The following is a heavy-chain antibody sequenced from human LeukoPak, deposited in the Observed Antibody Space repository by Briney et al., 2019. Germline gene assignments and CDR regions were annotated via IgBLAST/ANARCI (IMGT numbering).Heavy chain of an antibody. CDR3: AKVTQWLVKGFDY. Sequence: GGSLRLSCAASGFTFSSYGMHWVRQAPGKGLEWVAFIRYDGSNKYYADSVKGRFTISRDNSKNTLYLQMNSLRAEDTAVYYCAKVTQWLVKGFDYWGQGTLVTVSS. CDR2: IRYDGSNK. V-gene: IGHV3-30*02. CDR1: GFTFSSYG. D-gene: IGHD6-19*01. J-gene: IGHJ4*02.